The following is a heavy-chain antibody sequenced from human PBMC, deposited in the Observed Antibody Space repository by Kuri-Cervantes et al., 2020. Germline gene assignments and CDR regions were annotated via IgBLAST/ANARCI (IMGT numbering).Heavy chain of an antibody. CDR1: GFTFSSYA. V-gene: IGHV3-30-3*01. D-gene: IGHD4-17*01. CDR3: ARQSGTVTLDY. CDR2: ISYDGSNK. Sequence: GESLKISCAASGFTFSSYAMHWVRQAPGKGLEWVAVISYDGSNKYYADSVKGRFTISRDNAKNSLYLQMNSLRAEDTAVYYCARQSGTVTLDYWGQGTLVTVSS. J-gene: IGHJ4*02.